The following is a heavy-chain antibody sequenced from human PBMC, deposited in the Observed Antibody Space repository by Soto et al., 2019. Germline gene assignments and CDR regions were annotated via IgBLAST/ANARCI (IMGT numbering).Heavy chain of an antibody. CDR3: ARAPGRGYYYSSGYYHFDY. Sequence: PGETLKISCKGSGYSFTSYWIGWVRQMPGKGLEWMGIIYPGDSDTRYSPSFQGQVTISADKSISTAYLQWSSLKASDTAMYYCARAPGRGYYYSSGYYHFDYWGQGTLVTVSS. V-gene: IGHV5-51*01. CDR2: IYPGDSDT. D-gene: IGHD3-22*01. CDR1: GYSFTSYW. J-gene: IGHJ4*02.